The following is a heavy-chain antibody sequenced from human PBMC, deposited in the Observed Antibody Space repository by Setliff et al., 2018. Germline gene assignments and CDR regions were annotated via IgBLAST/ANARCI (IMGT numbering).Heavy chain of an antibody. CDR1: GYTFTSYA. D-gene: IGHD3-3*01. CDR2: INTNTGNP. V-gene: IGHV7-4-1*02. J-gene: IGHJ4*02. Sequence: EASVKVSCKASGYTFTSYAMNWVRQAPGQGLEWMGWINTNTGNPMYAQGFTGRFVFSLDTSVSTAYLQISSLKAEDTAVYYCAISRYDFWSGYYFDYWGQGTLVTVSS. CDR3: AISRYDFWSGYYFDY.